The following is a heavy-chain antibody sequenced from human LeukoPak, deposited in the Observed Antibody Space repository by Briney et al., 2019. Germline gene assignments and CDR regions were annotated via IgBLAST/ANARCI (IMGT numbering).Heavy chain of an antibody. CDR3: ARRVIPVAGYYFDS. Sequence: GASVKVSCKASGYTFTDYYMHWVRQAPGQGLEWMGWLNPNSGDTNYAQKFQGRVSMTRDTSISTAYMDLSDLRSDDTAVYYCARRVIPVAGYYFDSWGQGTPVTVSS. V-gene: IGHV1-2*02. CDR2: LNPNSGDT. J-gene: IGHJ4*02. CDR1: GYTFTDYY. D-gene: IGHD6-19*01.